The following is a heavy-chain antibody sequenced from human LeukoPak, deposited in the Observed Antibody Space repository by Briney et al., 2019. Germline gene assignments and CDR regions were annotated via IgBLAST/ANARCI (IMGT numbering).Heavy chain of an antibody. V-gene: IGHV4-4*07. J-gene: IGHJ4*02. CDR3: ARALTTADFDY. CDR2: VFTTGST. Sequence: PSETLSLTCTVSGGSTGRYYWSWIRQPAGKGLEWIGRVFTTGSTTCNPSLKSRVTMSVDTSKNQFSLKLNSMTAADTAVYYCARALTTADFDYWGQGILVTVSS. CDR1: GGSTGRYY. D-gene: IGHD4-17*01.